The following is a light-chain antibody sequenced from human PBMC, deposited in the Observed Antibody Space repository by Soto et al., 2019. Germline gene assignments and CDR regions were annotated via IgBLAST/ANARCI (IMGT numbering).Light chain of an antibody. J-gene: IGLJ2*01. CDR1: ALPKQY. CDR3: QSADSSGTYVV. V-gene: IGLV3-25*02. Sequence: SYELTQPPSVSVSPGQTARITCSGDALPKQYAYWYQQKPGQAPVLVIYKDNERPSGIPERFPGSSSGTTVTLTISGVQAEDEADYYCQSADSSGTYVVFGGGTK. CDR2: KDN.